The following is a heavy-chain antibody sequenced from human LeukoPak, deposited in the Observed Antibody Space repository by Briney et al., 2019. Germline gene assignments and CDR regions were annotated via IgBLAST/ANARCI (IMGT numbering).Heavy chain of an antibody. CDR1: GFTFSNRS. Sequence: PGGSLRLSCAASGFTFSNRSMSWVRQAPGGGLEWVSTIGASDGTTYYADSVKGRFTISRDNSKNTLYLQMNSLRAEDTAIYYCAKLLPNWGQGTLVTVSS. CDR3: AKLLPN. CDR2: IGASDGTT. J-gene: IGHJ4*02. V-gene: IGHV3-23*01.